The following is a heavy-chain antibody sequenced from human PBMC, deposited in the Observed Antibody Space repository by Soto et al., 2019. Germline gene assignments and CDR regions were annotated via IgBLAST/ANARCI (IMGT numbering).Heavy chain of an antibody. CDR1: GYSFTSYW. V-gene: IGHV5-10-1*01. CDR3: ARMQLGYCSSTSCLVWLDP. J-gene: IGHJ5*02. D-gene: IGHD2-2*01. CDR2: IDPSDSYT. Sequence: GESLKISCKGSGYSFTSYWIRWVRQMPGKGLEWVGRIDPSDSYTNYSPSFEGHVTISADKSNSTAYLQWRSLKASDTAMYYCARMQLGYCSSTSCLVWLDPWGQGTLVTVSS.